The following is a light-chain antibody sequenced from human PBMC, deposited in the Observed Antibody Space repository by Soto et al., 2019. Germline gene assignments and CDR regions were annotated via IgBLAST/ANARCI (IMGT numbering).Light chain of an antibody. CDR3: SSYTSSSTLVV. CDR1: SSDVGGYNY. Sequence: QSALTQPASVSGSPGQSITISWTGTSSDVGGYNYVSWFQQHPGKAPKLMIYAVSNRPSGVSNRFSGSKSGNTASLTISGLQAEDEADYYCSSYTSSSTLVVFGGGTKLTVL. CDR2: AVS. V-gene: IGLV2-14*01. J-gene: IGLJ2*01.